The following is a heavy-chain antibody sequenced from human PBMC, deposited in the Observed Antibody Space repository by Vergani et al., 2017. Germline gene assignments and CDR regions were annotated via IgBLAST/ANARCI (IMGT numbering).Heavy chain of an antibody. CDR2: IYWNDDK. CDR1: GFSLSTSGVG. D-gene: IGHD3-22*01. J-gene: IGHJ4*02. V-gene: IGHV2-5*01. Sequence: QVTLKESGPTLVKPTQTLTLTCTFSGFSLSTSGVGVGWIRQPPGKALEWLALIYWNDDKRYSTSLKSRLTISKDTSKSQVVRTMTNMDPVDTATYYCARYDDSSGYTQAFDYWGQGTLVTVSS. CDR3: ARYDDSSGYTQAFDY.